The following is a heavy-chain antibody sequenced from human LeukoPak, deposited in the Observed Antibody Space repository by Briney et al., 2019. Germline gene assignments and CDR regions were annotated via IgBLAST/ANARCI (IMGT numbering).Heavy chain of an antibody. CDR2: ISNNGGYT. J-gene: IGHJ4*02. CDR1: GFTFSSSA. Sequence: GGSLRLSCAASGFTFSSSAMSWVRQAPGKGLEWVSAISNNGGYTYYADSVQGRFTISRDNSRSTLCLEMNSLRAEDTAVYYCAKQSGYCSDGSCYFPYWGQGTLVTVSS. D-gene: IGHD2-15*01. V-gene: IGHV3-23*01. CDR3: AKQSGYCSDGSCYFPY.